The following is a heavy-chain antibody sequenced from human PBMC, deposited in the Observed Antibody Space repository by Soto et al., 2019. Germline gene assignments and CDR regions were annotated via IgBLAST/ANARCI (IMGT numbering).Heavy chain of an antibody. V-gene: IGHV1-46*01. CDR3: ARSSAGVFGIIIEGSNRLAP. CDR2: INPNGGST. J-gene: IGHJ5*02. D-gene: IGHD3-16*02. Sequence: ASVKVSCKASGGTFSSYAISWVRQAPGQGLEWMGIINPNGGSTRFAQTFQGRITMTRDTSTSTVYMELRSLRSEDTAIYYCARSSAGVFGIIIEGSNRLAPWGQGSLVTV. CDR1: GGTFSSYA.